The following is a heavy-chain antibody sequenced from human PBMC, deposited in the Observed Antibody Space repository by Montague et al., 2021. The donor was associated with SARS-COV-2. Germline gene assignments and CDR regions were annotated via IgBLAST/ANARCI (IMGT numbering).Heavy chain of an antibody. Sequence: SETLSLTCAVYGGSFSGFYWSWIRQPPGKGLEWIGEINHSGSTXXXPSXXXRVTISVDTSKNQSSLKLSPVTAADTAVYYCAGWRPSSSWLYYYYYGVDVWGQGTTVTVSS. CDR1: GGSFSGFY. V-gene: IGHV4-34*01. J-gene: IGHJ6*02. CDR2: INHSGST. D-gene: IGHD6-13*01. CDR3: AGWRPSSSWLYYYYYGVDV.